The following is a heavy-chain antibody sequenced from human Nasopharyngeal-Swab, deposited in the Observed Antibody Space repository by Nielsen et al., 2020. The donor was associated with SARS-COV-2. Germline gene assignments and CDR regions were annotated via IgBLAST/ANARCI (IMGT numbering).Heavy chain of an antibody. CDR3: ARDGPSGSYDG. CDR2: IYSGGST. Sequence: GGSLRLSCAASGFDVSNDYLSWVRQAPGKGLEWVSVIYSGGSTYYADSVRGRFTISRDNFKNTLDLQMNSLRVEDTAIYYCARDGPSGSYDGWGQGTLVTVSS. J-gene: IGHJ4*02. D-gene: IGHD1-26*01. V-gene: IGHV3-53*01. CDR1: GFDVSNDY.